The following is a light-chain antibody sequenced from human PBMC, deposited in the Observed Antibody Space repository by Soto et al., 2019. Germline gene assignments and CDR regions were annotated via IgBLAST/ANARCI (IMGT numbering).Light chain of an antibody. CDR3: CSYSTSSALPYV. CDR2: DVT. Sequence: QSALTQPASVSGSPGQSITISCTGTNNDVGDYNYVSWYQQYPGKAPKLIIYDVTTRPSGVSGRFAGSKSGNTASLTISGLQPEDEADYYCCSYSTSSALPYVFGTGTKVTVL. J-gene: IGLJ1*01. CDR1: NNDVGDYNY. V-gene: IGLV2-14*01.